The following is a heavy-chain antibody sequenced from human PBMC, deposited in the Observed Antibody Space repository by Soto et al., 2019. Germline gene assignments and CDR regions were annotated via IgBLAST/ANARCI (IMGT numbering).Heavy chain of an antibody. J-gene: IGHJ4*02. D-gene: IGHD2-2*02. V-gene: IGHV3-74*01. Sequence: GGSLRLSCAASGFTLSSDWMHWVRQAPGKGLVWVSRINSDGSSTSYADSVKGRFTVSRDNANTVYLQMNSLRAEDTAVYYCTRGSGSIYFDYWGQGTLVTVSS. CDR1: GFTLSSDW. CDR3: TRGSGSIYFDY. CDR2: INSDGSST.